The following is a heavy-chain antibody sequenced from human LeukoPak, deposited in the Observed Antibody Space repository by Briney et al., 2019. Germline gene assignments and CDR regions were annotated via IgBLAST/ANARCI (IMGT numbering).Heavy chain of an antibody. Sequence: SETLSLTCTVSGGSISSGSYYWSWIRQSPGMGLEWLGCTYYRGSSNYNPSLKSRVTISLDTFRNQFFLRLSSVTAADTAVYYCARGGIQLPDYWGQGTLVSVSS. V-gene: IGHV4-61*01. D-gene: IGHD1-26*01. CDR2: TYYRGSS. J-gene: IGHJ4*02. CDR3: ARGGIQLPDY. CDR1: GGSISSGSYY.